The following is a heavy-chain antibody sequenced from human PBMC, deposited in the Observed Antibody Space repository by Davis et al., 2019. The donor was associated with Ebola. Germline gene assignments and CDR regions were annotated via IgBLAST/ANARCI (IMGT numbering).Heavy chain of an antibody. CDR1: GYTFTSYR. D-gene: IGHD3-9*01. J-gene: IGHJ4*02. Sequence: SVTVSRMSSGYTFTSYRLVWVRQAPGLGLEWMGWSSGFNTNTNIAQKFQGRVTVSKDTSTNTAYMDLRSLTSDDTAIYCCARAPIHAVLTGTSSYYFDSWGQGTLVTVSS. CDR3: ARAPIHAVLTGTSSYYFDS. CDR2: SSGFNTNT. V-gene: IGHV1-18*04.